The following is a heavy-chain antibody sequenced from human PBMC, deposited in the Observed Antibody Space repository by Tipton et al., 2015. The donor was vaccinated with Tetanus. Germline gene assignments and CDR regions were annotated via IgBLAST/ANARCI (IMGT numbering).Heavy chain of an antibody. Sequence: TLSLTCTVSGGSVRSGDYSWNWIRQPPGKGLEWLAYVSYSGRTNSNYSLKSRITISQDTSKNHFSLSLRSVTAADTAVYFCARYKTSLVTPGKYFDSWGQGALVTVSS. V-gene: IGHV4-61*08. J-gene: IGHJ4*02. CDR2: VSYSGRT. D-gene: IGHD4-23*01. CDR3: ARYKTSLVTPGKYFDS. CDR1: GGSVRSGDYS.